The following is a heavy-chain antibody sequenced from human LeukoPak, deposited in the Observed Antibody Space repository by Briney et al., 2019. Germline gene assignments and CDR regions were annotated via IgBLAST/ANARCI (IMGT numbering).Heavy chain of an antibody. D-gene: IGHD4-11*01. J-gene: IGHJ4*02. CDR2: LYSGGTT. CDR1: GFIVSTNY. Sequence: PGGSLRLSCTASGFIVSTNYMSWVRQAPGKGLEWVSVLYSGGTTYYADSVKGRFTISRDNSKNTVYLQMNSLRAEDTAVYYCAIHDYLAVWGQGTLVTVSS. V-gene: IGHV3-66*01. CDR3: AIHDYLAV.